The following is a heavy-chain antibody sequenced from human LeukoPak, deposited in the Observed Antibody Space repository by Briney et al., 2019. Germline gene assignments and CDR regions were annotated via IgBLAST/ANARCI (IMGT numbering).Heavy chain of an antibody. D-gene: IGHD2-21*02. Sequence: GGSLRLSCAASGFSVSSSYMSWVRQAPGKGLEWVSVIYGGGSGGSTSYADSVKGRFTISRDNSKNTLYLQMNSLRAEDTAVYYCTKSLGSVVVTAIDCWGLGALVTVSS. CDR3: TKSLGSVVVTAIDC. CDR2: IYGGGSGGST. CDR1: GFSVSSSY. V-gene: IGHV3-53*01. J-gene: IGHJ4*01.